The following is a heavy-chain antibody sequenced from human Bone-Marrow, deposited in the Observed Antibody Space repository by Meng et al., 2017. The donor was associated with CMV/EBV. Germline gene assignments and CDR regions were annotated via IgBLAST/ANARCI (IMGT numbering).Heavy chain of an antibody. CDR1: GFSFTSSA. J-gene: IGHJ4*02. D-gene: IGHD2-2*01. V-gene: IGHV1-58*01. Sequence: SVKVSCKASGFSFTSSAVQWVRQARGQRLEWIGWIVVGSGNTNYAQKFQERVTITRDMSTSTAYMELSSLRSEDTAVYYCAIGISGVAPAAGGDYWGQGTLVTVSS. CDR2: IVVGSGNT. CDR3: AIGISGVAPAAGGDY.